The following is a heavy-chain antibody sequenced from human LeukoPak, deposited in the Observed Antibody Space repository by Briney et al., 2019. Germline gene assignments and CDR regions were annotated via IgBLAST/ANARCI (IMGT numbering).Heavy chain of an antibody. V-gene: IGHV4-59*01. CDR2: IYYTGGT. CDR3: ARLPRRYSTTWFFDY. Sequence: SETLSLTCTVSGVPTTSYYWSWVRQSPGKALEWIGHIYYTGGTNYNPSLKSRVSISIDSSKNQFSLTLSSATAADTAVYYCARLPRRYSTTWFFDYWGQGTLVTVSS. J-gene: IGHJ4*02. D-gene: IGHD6-13*01. CDR1: GVPTTSYY.